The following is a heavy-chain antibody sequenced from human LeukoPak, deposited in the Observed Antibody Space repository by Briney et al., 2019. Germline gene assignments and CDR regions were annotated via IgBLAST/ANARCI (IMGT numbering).Heavy chain of an antibody. Sequence: GGSLRLSCAASGFTFSSYNMNWVRQAPGKGLEWVSSISSTSSSIYYADSVEGRFTISRDNAKNSLYLQMNSLRAEDTAVYYCARDPDYYDSSGQMGFDYWGQGTLVTVSS. CDR1: GFTFSSYN. J-gene: IGHJ4*02. D-gene: IGHD3-22*01. CDR2: ISSTSSSI. V-gene: IGHV3-21*01. CDR3: ARDPDYYDSSGQMGFDY.